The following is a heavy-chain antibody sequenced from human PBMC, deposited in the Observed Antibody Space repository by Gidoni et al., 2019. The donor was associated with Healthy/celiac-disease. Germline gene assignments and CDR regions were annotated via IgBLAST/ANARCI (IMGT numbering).Heavy chain of an antibody. D-gene: IGHD3-10*01. CDR1: GFTFSSYS. CDR2: ISSSRSSI. J-gene: IGHJ3*02. CDR3: ATGRYYYGSGSSLDAFDI. V-gene: IGHV3-21*01. Sequence: EVQLVESGGGLVKPGGSLRLSCAAYGFTFSSYSRNWFRQAPGKGLGWVSSISSSRSSIYYADSVKGRFTISRDNAKNSLDLQMNSLRAEDTAVYYCATGRYYYGSGSSLDAFDIWGQGTMVTVSS.